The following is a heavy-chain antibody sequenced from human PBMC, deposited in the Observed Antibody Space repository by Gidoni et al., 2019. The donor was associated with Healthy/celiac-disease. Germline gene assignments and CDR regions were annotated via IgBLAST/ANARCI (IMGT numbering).Heavy chain of an antibody. CDR2: ISYDGSNK. V-gene: IGHV3-30*18. CDR1: GFPFSSYG. J-gene: IGHJ6*02. D-gene: IGHD4-17*01. CDR3: AKLWVTTVSNTQDV. Sequence: HVQLVESGGGVVQPGRSLRLSCAAAGFPFSSYGMHWVRQAPGKGLEWVAVISYDGSNKYYADSVEGRFTISRDNSKNTLYLQMNSLRSEDTAVYYCAKLWVTTVSNTQDVWGQGTTVTVSS.